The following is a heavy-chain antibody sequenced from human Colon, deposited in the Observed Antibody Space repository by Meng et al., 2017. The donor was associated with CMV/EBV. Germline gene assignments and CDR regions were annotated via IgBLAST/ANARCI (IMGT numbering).Heavy chain of an antibody. J-gene: IGHJ4*02. D-gene: IGHD3-9*01. V-gene: IGHV3-53*05. CDR2: IYQSGTT. CDR1: GFTMGSNY. CDR3: ARESPLARAPFDL. Sequence: GESLKISCEASGFTMGSNYMSWVRQAPQKGLEWVAVIYQSGTTYYADSVRGRFTISRDNSKNTLYLQMDSLRSEETAVYFCARESPLARAPFDLWGQGTPVTVSS.